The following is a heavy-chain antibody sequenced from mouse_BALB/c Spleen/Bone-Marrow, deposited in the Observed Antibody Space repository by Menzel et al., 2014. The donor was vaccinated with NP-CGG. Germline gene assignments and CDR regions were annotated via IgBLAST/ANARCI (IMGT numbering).Heavy chain of an antibody. Sequence: EVQLQQSGPELVKPGASVRMSCKVSGYTFTSNITNWVKQRPGQGLEWIGYINPYNDITKYNEKFKGKATLTSDKSSSIVYMELSSLTSEDSAVYYCAKAAYYDYDGRAMDYWGQGSSVTVSS. D-gene: IGHD2-4*01. V-gene: IGHV1-14*01. J-gene: IGHJ4*01. CDR1: GYTFTSNI. CDR2: INPYNDIT. CDR3: AKAAYYDYDGRAMDY.